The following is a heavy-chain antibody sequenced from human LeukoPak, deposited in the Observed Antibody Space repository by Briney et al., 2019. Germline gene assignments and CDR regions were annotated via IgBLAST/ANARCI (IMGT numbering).Heavy chain of an antibody. CDR2: IKQDGSEK. V-gene: IGHV3-7*01. CDR1: GFTFSSYW. CDR3: AKEPIVVVPAARAGGAFDI. J-gene: IGHJ3*02. D-gene: IGHD2-2*01. Sequence: GGSLRLSCAASGFTFSSYWMTWVRQAPGKGLEWVANIKQDGSEKYYVDSVKGRFTISRDNAKNSLYLQMNSVRVEDTAVYYCAKEPIVVVPAARAGGAFDIWGQGTMVTVSS.